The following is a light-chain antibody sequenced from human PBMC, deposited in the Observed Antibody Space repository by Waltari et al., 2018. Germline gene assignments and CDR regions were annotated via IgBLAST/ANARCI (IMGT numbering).Light chain of an antibody. V-gene: IGKV3-20*01. J-gene: IGKJ2*01. CDR2: GAS. CDR3: QQYGSSLYT. CDR1: QSVSSSY. Sequence: IVLTQSLGTLSLSPAARATLSCRASQSVSSSYLAWYQQKPGQAPRLLIYGASGRATGIPDRFSGSGSGTDFTLTISRLEPEDLAVYYCQQYGSSLYTFGQGTKLEIK.